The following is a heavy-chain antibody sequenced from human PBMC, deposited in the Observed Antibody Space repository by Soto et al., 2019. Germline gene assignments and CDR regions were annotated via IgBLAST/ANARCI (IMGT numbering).Heavy chain of an antibody. CDR1: GGSLRREA. CDR3: TRGHKFGGNSEAFDV. J-gene: IGHJ3*01. CDR2: ILPFFGTA. Sequence: QVQLVQSGAEVKKPGSSVKVSCKASGGSLRREAINWVRQAPGQGPEWMGGILPFFGTADYAQKFQGRVTLTADVSTTRVYMELSSLRFQDTAVYYCTRGHKFGGNSEAFDVWGQGTRVIVSS. V-gene: IGHV1-69*12. D-gene: IGHD3-16*01.